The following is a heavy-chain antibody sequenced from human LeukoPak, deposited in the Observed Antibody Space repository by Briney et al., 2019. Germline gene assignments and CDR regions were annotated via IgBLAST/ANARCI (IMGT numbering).Heavy chain of an antibody. V-gene: IGHV4-39*07. Sequence: PSETLSLTCTVSGGSISSSSYYWGWIRQPPGKGLEWIGSIYYSGSTYYNPSLKSRVTISVDKSKNQFSLKLSSATAADTAVYYCARVGDSSAYYPFDYWGQGTLVTVSS. J-gene: IGHJ4*02. CDR2: IYYSGST. D-gene: IGHD3-22*01. CDR1: GGSISSSSYY. CDR3: ARVGDSSAYYPFDY.